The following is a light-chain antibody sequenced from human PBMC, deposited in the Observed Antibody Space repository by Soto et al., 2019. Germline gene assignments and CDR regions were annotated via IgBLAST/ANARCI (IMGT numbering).Light chain of an antibody. J-gene: IGLJ1*01. CDR2: EVT. Sequence: QSALTQPPSASGSPGQPVTISCTGTNSDIGGYNYVSWYQQHSGKAPKLMIYEVTKRPSGVPDRFSGSKSGNTASLTVSGLQGEDEADYYCSSYAGPHPFVFVPGTTVTVL. CDR1: NSDIGGYNY. CDR3: SSYAGPHPFV. V-gene: IGLV2-8*01.